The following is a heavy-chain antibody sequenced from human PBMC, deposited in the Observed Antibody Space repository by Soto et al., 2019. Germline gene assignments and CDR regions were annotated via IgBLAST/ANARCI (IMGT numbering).Heavy chain of an antibody. V-gene: IGHV4-39*01. CDR2: VYYRGRS. Sequence: SETLSLTCTVSGGSVSNSNYYWGWIRQSQGKGLEWIGSVYYRGRSYSKSSVKSRVTISVDKSKNQFSLNLDSVTASDTAVYFCVSQRTSVLTQAYFDYWGPGALVTVSS. CDR1: GGSVSNSNYY. CDR3: VSQRTSVLTQAYFDY. J-gene: IGHJ4*02.